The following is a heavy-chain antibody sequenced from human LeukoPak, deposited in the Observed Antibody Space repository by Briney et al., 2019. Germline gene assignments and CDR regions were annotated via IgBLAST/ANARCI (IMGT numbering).Heavy chain of an antibody. CDR3: ARDHDSSGYYYGDY. Sequence: PSETLSLTCAVSGGSISSSNWWSWVRQPPGKGLEWIGEIYHSGSTNYNPSLKSRVTISVDKSKNQFSLKLSSVTAADTAVYYCARDHDSSGYYYGDYWGQGTLVTVSS. CDR1: GGSISSSNW. J-gene: IGHJ4*02. D-gene: IGHD3-22*01. V-gene: IGHV4-4*02. CDR2: IYHSGST.